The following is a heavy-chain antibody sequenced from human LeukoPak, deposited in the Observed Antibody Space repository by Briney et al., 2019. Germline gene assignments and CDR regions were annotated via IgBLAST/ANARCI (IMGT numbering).Heavy chain of an antibody. CDR1: GGTFSSYA. CDR2: IIPIFGTA. CDR3: ARGGYGDYWLYLVRSYYYYMDV. J-gene: IGHJ6*03. V-gene: IGHV1-69*06. D-gene: IGHD4-17*01. Sequence: EASVKVSCKASGGTFSSYAISWVRQAPGQGLEWTGGIIPIFGTANYAQKFQGRVTITADKSTSTAYMELSSLRSEDTAVYYCARGGYGDYWLYLVRSYYYYMDVWGKGTTVTVSS.